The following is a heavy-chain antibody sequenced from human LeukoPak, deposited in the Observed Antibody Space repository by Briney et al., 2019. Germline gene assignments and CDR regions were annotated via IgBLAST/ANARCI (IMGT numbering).Heavy chain of an antibody. CDR2: INHSGST. Sequence: SGTLSLTCAVYGGSFSGYYWSWIRQPPGKGLEWIGEINHSGSTNYNPSLKSRVTISVDTSKNQFSLKLSSVTAADTAVYYCARGQGSSGWYNWFDPWGQGTLVTVSS. V-gene: IGHV4-34*01. J-gene: IGHJ5*02. CDR1: GGSFSGYY. D-gene: IGHD6-19*01. CDR3: ARGQGSSGWYNWFDP.